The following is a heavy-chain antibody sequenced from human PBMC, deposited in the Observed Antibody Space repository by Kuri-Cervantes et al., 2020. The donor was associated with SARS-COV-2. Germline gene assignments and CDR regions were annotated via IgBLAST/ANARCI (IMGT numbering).Heavy chain of an antibody. D-gene: IGHD5-24*01. V-gene: IGHV4-39*07. CDR1: GGSISSSSYY. CDR3: AMGGVKGTAGYIFDY. CDR2: IYHSGST. J-gene: IGHJ4*02. Sequence: SETLSLTCTVSGGSISSSSYYWGWIRQPPGKGLEWIGYIYHSGSTYYNPSLKSRVTISVDRSKNQFSLKLSSVTAADTAVYYCAMGGVKGTAGYIFDYWGQGTLVTVSS.